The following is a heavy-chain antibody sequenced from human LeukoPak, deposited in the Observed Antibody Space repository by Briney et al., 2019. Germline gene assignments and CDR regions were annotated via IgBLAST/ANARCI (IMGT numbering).Heavy chain of an antibody. CDR3: ARDRAVTQDWVEFDP. D-gene: IGHD4-17*01. Sequence: GGSLRLSCAGSGFSVSNYYMSWVRQVPGKGLEWVSLIRDSGETFYADSVKGRFTISRDNSKNTMYLQMNRLRVEDTAGYFCARDRAVTQDWVEFDPWGQGTLVTVSS. CDR1: GFSVSNYY. J-gene: IGHJ5*02. CDR2: IRDSGET. V-gene: IGHV3-66*03.